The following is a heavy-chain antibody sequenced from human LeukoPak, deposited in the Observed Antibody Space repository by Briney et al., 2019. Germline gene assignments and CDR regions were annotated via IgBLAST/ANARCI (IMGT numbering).Heavy chain of an antibody. CDR1: GGSISSYY. Sequence: SETLSLTCTVSGGSISSYYWSWIRQPPGKGLEWIGYIYYSGSTNYNPSLKSRVTISVDTSKNQFSLKLSSVTAADTAVYYCARETFGSSSWYEDYWGQGTLVTVSS. J-gene: IGHJ4*02. V-gene: IGHV4-59*01. CDR2: IYYSGST. D-gene: IGHD6-13*01. CDR3: ARETFGSSSWYEDY.